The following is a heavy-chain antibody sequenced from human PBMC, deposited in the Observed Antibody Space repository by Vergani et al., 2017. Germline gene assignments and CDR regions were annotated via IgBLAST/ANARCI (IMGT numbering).Heavy chain of an antibody. CDR1: GGSISSYY. V-gene: IGHV4-59*01. CDR3: ATGEGPYGLSRVRGVISAFDI. CDR2: IYYSGST. J-gene: IGHJ3*02. D-gene: IGHD3-10*01. Sequence: QVQLQESGPGLVKPSETLSLTCTVSGGSISSYYWSWIRQPPGKGLEWIGYIYYSGSTNYNPSLKSRVTISVDTSKNQFSLKLSSVTAADTAVYYCATGEGPYGLSRVRGVISAFDIWGQGTMVTVSS.